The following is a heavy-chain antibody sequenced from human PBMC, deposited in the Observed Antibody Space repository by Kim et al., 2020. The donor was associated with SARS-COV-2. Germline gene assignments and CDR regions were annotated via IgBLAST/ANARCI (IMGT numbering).Heavy chain of an antibody. CDR1: GGSIRSNY. Sequence: SETLSLTCTVSGGSIRSNYWSWIRQPPGKGLEWIGYIYYSESFNYNPSLKSRVTISVDTSKNQFSLNLTSVTAADTAVYYCARRRGVPNGMDVWGQGTTVTVSS. D-gene: IGHD2-2*01. CDR2: IYYSESF. J-gene: IGHJ6*02. V-gene: IGHV4-59*08. CDR3: ARRRGVPNGMDV.